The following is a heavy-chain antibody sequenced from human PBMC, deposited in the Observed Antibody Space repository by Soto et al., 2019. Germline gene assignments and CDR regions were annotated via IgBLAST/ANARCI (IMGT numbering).Heavy chain of an antibody. CDR1: GGSISSYY. CDR3: ARTWGGFGDY. D-gene: IGHD3-10*01. J-gene: IGHJ4*02. CDR2: IYYSGST. V-gene: IGHV4-59*01. Sequence: QVQLQESGPGLVKPSETLSLTCTVSGGSISSYYWRWIRQPPGKGLEWIGYIYYSGSTNYNPSLKSRVTISVDTSKNQFSLKLSSVAAADTAVYYCARTWGGFGDYWGQGTLVTVSS.